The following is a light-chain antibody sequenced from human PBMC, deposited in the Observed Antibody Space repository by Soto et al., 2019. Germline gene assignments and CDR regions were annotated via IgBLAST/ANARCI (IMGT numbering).Light chain of an antibody. CDR2: GAS. V-gene: IGKV3-20*01. Sequence: EIVLTQPPGTLSLSPGEGATLSCRASQSVSSGYLAWYQQKPGQTPRLLIYGASSRATGIPDRFTGSGSGTDFTLTISRLEPEDFAVYYCQQYDSSPKTFGQGTKVDI. CDR3: QQYDSSPKT. CDR1: QSVSSGY. J-gene: IGKJ1*01.